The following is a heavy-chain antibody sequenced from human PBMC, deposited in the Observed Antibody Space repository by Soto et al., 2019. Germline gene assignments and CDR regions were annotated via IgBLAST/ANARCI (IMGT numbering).Heavy chain of an antibody. CDR3: ARSSESTYYYGSGSYRRDAFDI. CDR2: FDPEDGET. Sequence: ASVKVSCKVSGYTLTELSMHWVRQAPGKGLEWMGGFDPEDGETIYAQKFQGRVTMTEDTSTDTAYMELSSLRSEDTAVYYCARSSESTYYYGSGSYRRDAFDIWGQGTMVTVSS. D-gene: IGHD3-10*01. V-gene: IGHV1-24*01. J-gene: IGHJ3*02. CDR1: GYTLTELS.